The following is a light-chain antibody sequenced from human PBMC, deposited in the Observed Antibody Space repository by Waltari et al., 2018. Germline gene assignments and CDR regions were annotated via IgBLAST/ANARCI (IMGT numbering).Light chain of an antibody. V-gene: IGLV2-11*01. J-gene: IGLJ2*01. CDR2: EIT. CDR1: SSDVGGYNY. CDR3: CSYAGSYTFGV. Sequence: QSALTQPRSVSGSPGQSVTIPCTGTSSDVGGYNYVSWSQQLPGKAPKPIIYEITKRPSGVPDRFSGSKSGNTASLTISGLQAEDEADYYCCSYAGSYTFGVFGGGTKVTVL.